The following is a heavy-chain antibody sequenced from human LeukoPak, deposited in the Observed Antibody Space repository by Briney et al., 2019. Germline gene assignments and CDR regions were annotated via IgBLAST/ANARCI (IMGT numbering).Heavy chain of an antibody. V-gene: IGHV4-39*01. CDR3: ARLDYDFWSGSARWSDP. CDR2: IYYSGST. J-gene: IGHJ5*02. Sequence: SETLSFTCTVSGGSISSSSYYWGWIRQPPGKGLEWIGSIYYSGSTYYNPSLKSRVTISVDTSKNQFSLKLSSVTAADTAVYYCARLDYDFWSGSARWSDPWGQGTLVTVSS. D-gene: IGHD3-3*01. CDR1: GGSISSSSYY.